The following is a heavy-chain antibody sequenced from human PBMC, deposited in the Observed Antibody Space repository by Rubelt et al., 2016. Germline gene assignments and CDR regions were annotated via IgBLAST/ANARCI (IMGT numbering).Heavy chain of an antibody. CDR2: IYYSGST. CDR1: GGSIRSSSSY. CDR3: ARDPRAGTTSFDY. J-gene: IGHJ4*02. Sequence: QLQLQESGPGLVKPSETLSLTCTVSGGSIRSSSSYWGWLRQPPGKGLEWIGRIYYSGSTYYNPSLKSRVTISLDTSKNQFSLKLSSVTAADTAVYYCARDPRAGTTSFDYWGQGTLVTVSS. D-gene: IGHD1-7*01. V-gene: IGHV4-39*07.